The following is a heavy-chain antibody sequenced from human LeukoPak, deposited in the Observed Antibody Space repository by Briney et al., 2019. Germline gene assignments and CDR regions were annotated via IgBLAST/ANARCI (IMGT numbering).Heavy chain of an antibody. D-gene: IGHD3-22*01. CDR1: GFTFSSYA. CDR2: ISGGGDST. V-gene: IGHV3-23*01. CDR3: ANYYDRSGFYGRFDY. J-gene: IGHJ4*02. Sequence: GGSLRLSCAASGFTFSSYAMSWVRQAPGKGLEWVSAISGGGDSTYYADSVKGRFTISRDNSKNTLYLQMNSLRAEDTAVYYCANYYDRSGFYGRFDYWGQGTLVTVSS.